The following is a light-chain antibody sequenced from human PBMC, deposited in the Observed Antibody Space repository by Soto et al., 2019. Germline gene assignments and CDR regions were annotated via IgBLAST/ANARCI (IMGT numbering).Light chain of an antibody. CDR1: QSVSSN. V-gene: IGKV3-15*01. CDR3: QQYNNWPGT. CDR2: GAS. Sequence: EIVMTQSPATLSVSPGERATLSCRASQSVSSNLAWYQQKPGQAPRLLIYGASTRATGIPARFSGSGSGTEXXXXIXSLQSEDFAVYYCQQYNNWPGTFGQGTKVEIK. J-gene: IGKJ1*01.